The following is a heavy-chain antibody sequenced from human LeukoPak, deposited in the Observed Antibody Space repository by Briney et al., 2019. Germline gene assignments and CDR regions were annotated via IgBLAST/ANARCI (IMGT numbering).Heavy chain of an antibody. CDR1: GGTFSSYA. CDR2: IVPIFGTA. CDR3: VRVSMVRGPAFDY. V-gene: IGHV1-69*13. J-gene: IGHJ4*02. D-gene: IGHD3-10*01. Sequence: ASVKVSCKASGGTFSSYAISWVRQAPGQGLEWMGGIVPIFGTANYAQKFQGRVTITADESTSTAYMELSSLRSEDTAVYYCVRVSMVRGPAFDYWGQGTLATVSS.